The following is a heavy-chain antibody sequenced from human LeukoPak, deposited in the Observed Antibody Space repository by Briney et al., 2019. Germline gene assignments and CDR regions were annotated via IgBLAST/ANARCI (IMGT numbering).Heavy chain of an antibody. V-gene: IGHV1-3*01. CDR1: GYTFTSYA. J-gene: IGHJ5*02. D-gene: IGHD4-11*01. CDR3: ASGPYSNYRFDP. Sequence: ASVKVSCKASGYTFTSYAMHWVRQAPGQRLEWMGWINAGNGNTKYSQKFQGRVTITRDTSASTAYMELSSLRSEDTAVYHCASGPYSNYRFDPWGQGTLVTVSS. CDR2: INAGNGNT.